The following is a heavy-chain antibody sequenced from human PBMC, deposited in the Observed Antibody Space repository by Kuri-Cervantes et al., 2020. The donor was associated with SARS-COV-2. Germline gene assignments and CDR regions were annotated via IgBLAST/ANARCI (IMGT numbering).Heavy chain of an antibody. CDR2: ISSNGGST. CDR3: VKDSEVVVVPAAIPVSPFDY. J-gene: IGHJ4*02. D-gene: IGHD2-2*02. Sequence: GESLKISCSASGFTFSSYAMHWVRQAPGKGLEYVSAISSNGGSTYYADSVKGRFTISRDNSKNTLYLQMSSLRAEDTAVYYCVKDSEVVVVPAAIPVSPFDYWGQGTLVTVYS. CDR1: GFTFSSYA. V-gene: IGHV3-64D*06.